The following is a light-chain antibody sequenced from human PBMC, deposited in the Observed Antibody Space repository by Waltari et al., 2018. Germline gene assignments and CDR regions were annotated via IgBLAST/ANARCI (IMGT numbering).Light chain of an antibody. Sequence: AINCKSSQSVLYSSNNKNYLAWYQQKPGQPPKLLIYWASTRESGVPDRFSGSGSGTDFTLTISSLQAEDVAVYYCQQYYSTPPYTFGQGTKLEIK. CDR2: WAS. CDR3: QQYYSTPPYT. CDR1: QSVLYSSNNKNY. V-gene: IGKV4-1*01. J-gene: IGKJ2*01.